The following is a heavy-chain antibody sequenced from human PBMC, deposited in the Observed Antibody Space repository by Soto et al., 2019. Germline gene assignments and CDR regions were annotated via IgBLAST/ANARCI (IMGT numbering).Heavy chain of an antibody. D-gene: IGHD5-12*01. J-gene: IGHJ4*02. CDR3: ASVSRDGYNNFDY. CDR1: GGSISSGDYY. Sequence: LSLTCTVSGGSISSGDYYWSWVRQPPGKGLEWIGYIYYSGSTYYNPSLKSRVSISVDTSKNQFSLKLSSVTAADTAVYYCASVSRDGYNNFDYWGPGTLVTVSS. CDR2: IYYSGST. V-gene: IGHV4-30-4*01.